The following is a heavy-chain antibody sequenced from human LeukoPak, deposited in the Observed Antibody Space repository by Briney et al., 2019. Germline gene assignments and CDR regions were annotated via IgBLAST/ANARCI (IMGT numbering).Heavy chain of an antibody. CDR3: AKAVTRPNSPFGP. J-gene: IGHJ5*02. V-gene: IGHV3-23*01. Sequence: HPGGSLRLSRAASGFTFSTYAMSRVRQTPGKGLEWVSTIGASGSGTYYAGSVKGRFTISRDNSRNKLYLQMNSLSADDTALYYCAKAVTRPNSPFGPWGQGTLVTVSS. CDR1: GFTFSTYA. CDR2: IGASGSGT. D-gene: IGHD6-6*01.